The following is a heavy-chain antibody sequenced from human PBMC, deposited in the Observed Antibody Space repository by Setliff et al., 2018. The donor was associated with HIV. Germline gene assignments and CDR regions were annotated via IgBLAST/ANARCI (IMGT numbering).Heavy chain of an antibody. CDR1: GYTFTGYY. Sequence: ASVKVSCKASGYTFTGYYMHWVRQATGQGLEWMGRINPNSGGTNYARKFQGRVTMTRDTSITTAYMELSRLRSDDTAVYYCARGTRVGANDAFDIWSQGTTVTVS. CDR3: ARGTRVGANDAFDI. V-gene: IGHV1-2*06. D-gene: IGHD1-26*01. CDR2: INPNSGGT. J-gene: IGHJ3*02.